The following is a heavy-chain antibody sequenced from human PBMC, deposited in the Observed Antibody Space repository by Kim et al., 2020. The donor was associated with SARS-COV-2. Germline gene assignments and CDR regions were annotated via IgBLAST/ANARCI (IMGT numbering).Heavy chain of an antibody. V-gene: IGHV3-23*01. CDR3: AAPGVGGWYLFLYRFDY. Sequence: VKGRLTISRDNAKNTLYLQMNSLRGEDTAVYYCAAPGVGGWYLFLYRFDYWGQGTLVTVSS. J-gene: IGHJ4*02. D-gene: IGHD6-19*01.